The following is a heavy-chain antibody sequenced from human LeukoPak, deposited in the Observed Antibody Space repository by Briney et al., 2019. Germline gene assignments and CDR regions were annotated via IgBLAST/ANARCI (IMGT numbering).Heavy chain of an antibody. CDR3: ARARVGALDY. V-gene: IGHV3-30-3*01. D-gene: IGHD1-26*01. Sequence: QSGRSLRLSCAASGFTLSSYAMRWARQAPGKGLEWVAVISYDGSNQYYAASVKGRFTISRDNSKNTLYLQMNSLRAEDTAVYYYARARVGALDYWGQGTLVTVSS. CDR1: GFTLSSYA. CDR2: ISYDGSNQ. J-gene: IGHJ4*02.